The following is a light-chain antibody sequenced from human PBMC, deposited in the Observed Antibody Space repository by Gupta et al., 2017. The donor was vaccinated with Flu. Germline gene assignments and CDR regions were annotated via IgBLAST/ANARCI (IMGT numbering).Light chain of an antibody. J-gene: IGKJ1*01. CDR1: QVLVYSDGNTY. CDR2: QVS. CDR3: MQGANGPWA. V-gene: IGKV2-30*01. Sequence: VVFTPSPLSLPVTLGQPASLSCRSSQVLVYSDGNTYFHWFQQRPGQSPRRLIYQVSYRESGVPDRLSGRGSGTKFTLKISRVEAEDVGIYFGMQGANGPWAFGQGTTVEIK.